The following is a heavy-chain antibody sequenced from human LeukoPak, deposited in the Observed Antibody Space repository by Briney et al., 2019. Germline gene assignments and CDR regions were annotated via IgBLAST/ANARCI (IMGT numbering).Heavy chain of an antibody. CDR1: GFTFSSYA. V-gene: IGHV3-21*01. Sequence: GGSLRLSCAASGFTFSSYAMSWVRQAPGKGLEWVSSISSSSSYIYYADSVKGRFTISRDNAKNSLYLQMNSLRAEDTAVYYCVRDLIRWLQSEWYFDYWGQGTLVTVSS. D-gene: IGHD5-24*01. J-gene: IGHJ4*02. CDR3: VRDLIRWLQSEWYFDY. CDR2: ISSSSSYI.